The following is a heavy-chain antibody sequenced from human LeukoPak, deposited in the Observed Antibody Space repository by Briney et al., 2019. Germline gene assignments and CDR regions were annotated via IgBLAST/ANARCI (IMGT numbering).Heavy chain of an antibody. J-gene: IGHJ4*02. Sequence: GGSLRLSCAASGFKFSDFWMTWVRQSPGKGLDWVSYISRSSTSIYYADSVKGRFTISRDDAKNSLYLQMNNLKADDTAVYYCSRDASGDFFDYWGQGTLVTVSS. CDR1: GFKFSDFW. CDR3: SRDASGDFFDY. D-gene: IGHD3-10*01. CDR2: ISRSSTSI. V-gene: IGHV3-48*04.